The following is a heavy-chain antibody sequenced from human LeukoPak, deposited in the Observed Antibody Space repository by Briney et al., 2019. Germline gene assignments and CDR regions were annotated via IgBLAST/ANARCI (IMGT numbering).Heavy chain of an antibody. CDR2: FDPEDGET. CDR3: ATSKAVVVPAALPYRYYYYGMDV. CDR1: GYTPTELS. J-gene: IGHJ6*02. V-gene: IGHV1-24*01. D-gene: IGHD2-2*01. Sequence: GASVKVSCKVSGYTPTELSMHWVRQAPGTGLEWMGGFDPEDGETIYAQKFQGRVTMTEDTSTDTAYMELSSLRSEDTAVYYCATSKAVVVPAALPYRYYYYGMDVWGQGTTVTVSS.